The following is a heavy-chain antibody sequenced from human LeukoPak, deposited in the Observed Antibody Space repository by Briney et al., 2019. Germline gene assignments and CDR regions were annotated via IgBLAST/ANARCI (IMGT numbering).Heavy chain of an antibody. CDR2: INPHSGGS. CDR1: GYIFTDYY. D-gene: IGHD3-22*01. J-gene: IGHJ4*02. Sequence: ASVKVSCKASGYIFTDYYIHWVRQAPGQGLEWMGWINPHSGGSKYAQKFQGRVTMTRDTSINTAYMELSRVRSDDTAVYYCARDGDYYDSSGRDYWGQGTLVTVSS. V-gene: IGHV1-2*02. CDR3: ARDGDYYDSSGRDY.